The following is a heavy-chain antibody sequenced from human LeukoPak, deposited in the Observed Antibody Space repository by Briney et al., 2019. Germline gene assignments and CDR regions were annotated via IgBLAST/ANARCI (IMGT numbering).Heavy chain of an antibody. J-gene: IGHJ4*02. CDR1: GYTFNTYW. V-gene: IGHV5-51*01. D-gene: IGHD2-15*01. Sequence: GESLKISCKASGYTFNTYWIGWVRQLPGKGLEWRGIIYPGDSDTRYSPSFQDQVIFSVDKSITTAYLQWTSLRASDTATYYCARPSDWNSGYCSGGSCPPHYWGQGTLVTVSS. CDR3: ARPSDWNSGYCSGGSCPPHY. CDR2: IYPGDSDT.